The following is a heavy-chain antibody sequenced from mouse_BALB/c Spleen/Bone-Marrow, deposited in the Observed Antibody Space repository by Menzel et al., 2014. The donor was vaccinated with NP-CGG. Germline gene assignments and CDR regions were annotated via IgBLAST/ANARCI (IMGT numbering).Heavy chain of an antibody. Sequence: VQLKQSGAELVKPGASVKLSCTASGFNIKDTYMHWVKQRPEQGLEWIGRIDPANDNTKYDPKFQGKATITADTSSNTAYLHLSSMTSEDTAVYCCASYVYGYYFDYWGQGTPLTVSS. J-gene: IGHJ2*01. CDR2: IDPANDNT. D-gene: IGHD2-2*01. CDR3: ASYVYGYYFDY. V-gene: IGHV14-3*02. CDR1: GFNIKDTY.